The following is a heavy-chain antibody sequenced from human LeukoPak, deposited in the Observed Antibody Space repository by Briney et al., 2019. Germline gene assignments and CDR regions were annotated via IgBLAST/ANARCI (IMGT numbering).Heavy chain of an antibody. J-gene: IGHJ4*02. CDR3: ASYSGYFDY. D-gene: IGHD6-13*01. V-gene: IGHV1-69*05. CDR2: IIPIFGTA. Sequence: SVKVSCKASGGTFTSYAISWVRQAHGQGLEWMGGIIPIFGTANYAQKFQGRVTITTDESTSTAHMELSSLRSEDTAVYYCASYSGYFDYWGQGTLVTVSS. CDR1: GGTFTSYA.